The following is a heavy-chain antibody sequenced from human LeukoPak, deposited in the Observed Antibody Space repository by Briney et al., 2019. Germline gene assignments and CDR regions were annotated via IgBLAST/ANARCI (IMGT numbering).Heavy chain of an antibody. CDR3: ARRGIAAAGTYNYGMDV. CDR1: GYTFTSYG. D-gene: IGHD6-13*01. J-gene: IGHJ6*04. CDR2: ISAYNGNT. V-gene: IGHV1-18*04. Sequence: APVKVSCKASGYTFTSYGISWVRQAPGQGLEWMGWISAYNGNTNYAQKLQGRVTMTTDTSTSTAYMELRSLRSDDTAVYYCARRGIAAAGTYNYGMDVWGKGTTVTVSS.